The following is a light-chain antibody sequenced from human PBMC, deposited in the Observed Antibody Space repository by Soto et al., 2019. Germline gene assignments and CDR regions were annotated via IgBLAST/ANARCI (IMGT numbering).Light chain of an antibody. J-gene: IGKJ1*01. CDR1: QSISSY. V-gene: IGKV1-39*01. CDR3: QQNYITPPWT. Sequence: DIQMTQSPSSLSASVGDRVTITCRASQSISSYLNWYQQKPGKAPKLLIYAASSLQSGVPSRFSGSGSGTDFTLTISSLQPEDVASYYCQQNYITPPWTFGQGTKVEIK. CDR2: AAS.